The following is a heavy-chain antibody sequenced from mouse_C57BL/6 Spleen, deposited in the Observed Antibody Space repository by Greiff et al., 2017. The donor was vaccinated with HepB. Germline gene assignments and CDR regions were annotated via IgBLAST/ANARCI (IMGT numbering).Heavy chain of an antibody. CDR3: ARHGHYYGSSHWYFDV. CDR1: GYTFTDYY. J-gene: IGHJ1*03. D-gene: IGHD1-1*01. V-gene: IGHV1-19*01. Sequence: VQLQQSGPVLVKPGASVKMSCKASGYTFTDYYMNWVKQSHGKSLEWIGVINPYNGGTSYNQKFKGKATLTVDKSSSTAYMELNSLTSEDSAVYYCARHGHYYGSSHWYFDVWGTGTTVTVSS. CDR2: INPYNGGT.